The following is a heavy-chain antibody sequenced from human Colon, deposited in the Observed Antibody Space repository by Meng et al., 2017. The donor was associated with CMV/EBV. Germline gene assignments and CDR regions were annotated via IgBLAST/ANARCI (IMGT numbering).Heavy chain of an antibody. CDR2: ISTNRNT. CDR3: VRGGYSGTQTGGVQEY. D-gene: IGHD5-12*01. J-gene: IGHJ4*02. Sequence: GPGCVKPSGTLALTCTVPGGSIRTYNWRWIRQPAGEGLEWLGRISTNRNTDYNPSLNSRATIWLDTSNNQFSLKLTSVTAADTAVYYCVRGGYSGTQTGGVQEYWGQGTLVTVSS. V-gene: IGHV4-4*07. CDR1: GGSIRTYN.